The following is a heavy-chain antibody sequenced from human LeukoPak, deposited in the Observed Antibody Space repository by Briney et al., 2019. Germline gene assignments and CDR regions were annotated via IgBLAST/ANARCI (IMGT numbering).Heavy chain of an antibody. D-gene: IGHD3-22*01. V-gene: IGHV3-11*01. CDR3: ARSIGYYYTMDV. CDR2: ISGSGSDL. CDR1: GFSFSDYY. J-gene: IGHJ6*02. Sequence: GGSLRLSCVACGFSFSDYYMSWIRQAPGRGLEWISYISGSGSDLYYADSVKGRFTISRDNASNSLYLQMNSLRAEDTAVYYCARSIGYYYTMDVWGQGTTVTVSS.